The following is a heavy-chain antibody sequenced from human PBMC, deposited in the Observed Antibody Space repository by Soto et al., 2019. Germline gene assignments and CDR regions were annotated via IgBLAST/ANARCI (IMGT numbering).Heavy chain of an antibody. Sequence: PSETLSLTCTVSGYSIGSGSYWGWIRPPPGKGPEWIASIYHVGTTFYNPSLKSRVTVSVDKSNNQFSLKLRSVTAADTAVYYCAKAHVMVLAGSTCEYWGNGNIVNISS. V-gene: IGHV4-38-2*02. CDR2: IYHVGTT. CDR3: AKAHVMVLAGSTCEY. J-gene: IGHJ4*01. CDR1: GYSIGSGSY. D-gene: IGHD6-19*01.